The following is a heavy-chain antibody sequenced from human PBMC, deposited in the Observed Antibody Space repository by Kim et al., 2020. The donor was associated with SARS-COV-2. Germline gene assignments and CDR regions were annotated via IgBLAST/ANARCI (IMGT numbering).Heavy chain of an antibody. CDR1: GFPFSTYE. Sequence: GGSLRLSCTASGFPFSTYEMNWVRQAPGTGPKWISYISSTSRAIYYADSIKGRFIMSRDNAKNSLYLEMNSLTAEDTAIYYCATTRRTAGYYSTFDILGRGTMVTVSS. J-gene: IGHJ3*02. CDR3: ATTRRTAGYYSTFDI. CDR2: ISSTSRAI. D-gene: IGHD3-9*01. V-gene: IGHV3-48*03.